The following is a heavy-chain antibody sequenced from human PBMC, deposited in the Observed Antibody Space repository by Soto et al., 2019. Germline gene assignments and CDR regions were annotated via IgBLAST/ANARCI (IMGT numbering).Heavy chain of an antibody. CDR1: GFTFSSYG. CDR2: ISYDGSNK. V-gene: IGHV3-30*18. J-gene: IGHJ4*02. D-gene: IGHD3-10*01. Sequence: PGGSLRLSCAASGFTFSSYGMHWVRQAPGKGLEWVAVISYDGSNKYYADSVKGRFTISRDNSKNTLYLQMNSLRAEDTAVYYCAKERYYYGSGRYLTPDYWGQGTLVTVSS. CDR3: AKERYYYGSGRYLTPDY.